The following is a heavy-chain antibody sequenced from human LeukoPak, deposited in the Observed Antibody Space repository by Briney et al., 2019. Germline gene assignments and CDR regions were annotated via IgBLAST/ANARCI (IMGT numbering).Heavy chain of an antibody. CDR2: ISGSGGST. CDR3: AKALWFGELYYFDY. V-gene: IGHV3-23*01. D-gene: IGHD3-10*01. Sequence: PGGSLRLSCAASGFTFSSYAMSWVRQAPGKGLEWVSAISGSGGSTYYADSVKGRFTISRDNSKNTLYLQMNSLRAEDTTVYYCAKALWFGELYYFDYWGQGTLVTVSS. J-gene: IGHJ4*02. CDR1: GFTFSSYA.